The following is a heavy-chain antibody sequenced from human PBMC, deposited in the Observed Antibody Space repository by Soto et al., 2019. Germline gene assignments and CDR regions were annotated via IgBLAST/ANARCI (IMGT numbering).Heavy chain of an antibody. CDR2: INPNSGNI. Sequence: SVKVSCKASGDTFTTYDINWVRQATVHGLEWMGWINPNSGNIGYAQRFQGRVTMTRDTAIRTAYMEVSSLRSDDAAVYYCARGRASGSYYLLDYWGQGTLVTVSS. CDR1: GDTFTTYD. CDR3: ARGRASGSYYLLDY. J-gene: IGHJ4*02. D-gene: IGHD3-10*01. V-gene: IGHV1-8*01.